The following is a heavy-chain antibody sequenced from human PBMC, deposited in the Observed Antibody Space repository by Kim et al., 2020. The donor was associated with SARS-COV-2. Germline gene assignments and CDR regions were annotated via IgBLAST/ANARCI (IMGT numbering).Heavy chain of an antibody. Sequence: GGSLRLSCAASGFTFSSYAMSWVRQAPGKGLEWVSAISGSGGSTYYADSVKGRFTISRDNSKNTLYLQMNSLRAEDTAVYYCAKDSWDVVRGAIFADFSYWGQGTLVTVSS. J-gene: IGHJ4*02. V-gene: IGHV3-23*01. CDR2: ISGSGGST. CDR3: AKDSWDVVRGAIFADFSY. D-gene: IGHD3-10*01. CDR1: GFTFSSYA.